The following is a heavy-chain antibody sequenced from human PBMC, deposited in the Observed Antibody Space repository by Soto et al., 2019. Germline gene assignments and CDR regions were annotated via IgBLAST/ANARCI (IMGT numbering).Heavy chain of an antibody. Sequence: QVQLQESGPGLVKPSETLSLTCTVSGGSISSYYWSWIRQPPGKGLEWIGYIYYSGSTNYIPSLKSRVTISVDTSKSQFSLKLSSVTAADTAVYYCARVWGGAFDIWGQGTMVTVSS. CDR1: GGSISSYY. V-gene: IGHV4-59*01. CDR2: IYYSGST. D-gene: IGHD3-10*01. J-gene: IGHJ3*02. CDR3: ARVWGGAFDI.